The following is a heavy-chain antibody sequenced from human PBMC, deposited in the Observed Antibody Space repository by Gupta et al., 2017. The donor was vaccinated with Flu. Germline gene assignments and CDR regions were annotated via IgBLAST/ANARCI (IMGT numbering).Heavy chain of an antibody. Sequence: ELQLVESGGGLVKPGESLRLSCAASGFLFGTYFISWVRQAPGKGLEWVSSISSSSSYIYYKDSVKGRFTITRDNAKNSLSLQLKSLRAEDTAVYYCVRHFSDRDAFDVWGQGTMVTVFS. D-gene: IGHD3-22*01. J-gene: IGHJ3*01. CDR3: VRHFSDRDAFDV. V-gene: IGHV3-21*02. CDR2: ISSSSSYI. CDR1: GFLFGTYF.